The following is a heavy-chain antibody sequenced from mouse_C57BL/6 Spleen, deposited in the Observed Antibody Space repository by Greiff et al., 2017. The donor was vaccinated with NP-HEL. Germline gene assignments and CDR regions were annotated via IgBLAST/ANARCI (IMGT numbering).Heavy chain of an antibody. Sequence: QVQLQQPGAELVMPGASVKLSCKASGYTFTSYWMHWVKQRPGQGLEWIGEIDPSESYTNYNQKFKGKSTLTVDKSSSTAYMQLSSLTSEDSAVYYCARCSFWYFDVWGTGTTVTVSS. CDR2: IDPSESYT. V-gene: IGHV1-69*01. CDR3: ARCSFWYFDV. D-gene: IGHD1-1*01. J-gene: IGHJ1*03. CDR1: GYTFTSYW.